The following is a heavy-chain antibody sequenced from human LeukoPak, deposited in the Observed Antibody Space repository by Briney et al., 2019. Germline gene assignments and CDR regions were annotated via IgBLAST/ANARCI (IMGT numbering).Heavy chain of an antibody. CDR1: GDSDSSNSAA. CDR2: TYYRSKWFN. Sequence: SQTLSLTCDISGDSDSSNSAAWNWIRQSPSGGLEWLGRTYYRSKWFNDYSLSVESRITINPDTSKNRFSLQLSSVTPEDTAMYYCAREADYGGKSAEFDFWGQGTLVTVSS. V-gene: IGHV6-1*01. CDR3: AREADYGGKSAEFDF. D-gene: IGHD4-23*01. J-gene: IGHJ4*02.